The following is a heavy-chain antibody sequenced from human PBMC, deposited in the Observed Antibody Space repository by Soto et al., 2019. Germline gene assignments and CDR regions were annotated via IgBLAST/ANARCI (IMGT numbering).Heavy chain of an antibody. V-gene: IGHV3-23*01. CDR3: AKRAYSSSWYVYYMDV. CDR1: GFTFSSNA. J-gene: IGHJ6*03. Sequence: GGSLRLSCAASGFTFSSNAMNWVRQAPGKGLEWVSGVSGNGGSTSYADSVKGRFTISRDNSKNTLYLQMSSLRAEDTAVYYCAKRAYSSSWYVYYMDVWGKGTPVTVPS. CDR2: VSGNGGST. D-gene: IGHD6-13*01.